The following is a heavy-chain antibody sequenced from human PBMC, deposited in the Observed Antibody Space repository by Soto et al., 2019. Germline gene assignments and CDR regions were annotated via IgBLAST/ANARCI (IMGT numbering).Heavy chain of an antibody. D-gene: IGHD2-15*01. CDR2: IIPIFGTA. Sequence: QVQLVQSGAEVKKPGSSVKVSCKASGGTFSSYAISWVRQAPGQGLEWMGGIIPIFGTANYAQKFQGRVMITADESTSTAYRELSSLRSEDTAVYYCAREVVVAGTGWFDPWGQGTLVTVSS. J-gene: IGHJ5*02. CDR1: GGTFSSYA. V-gene: IGHV1-69*12. CDR3: AREVVVAGTGWFDP.